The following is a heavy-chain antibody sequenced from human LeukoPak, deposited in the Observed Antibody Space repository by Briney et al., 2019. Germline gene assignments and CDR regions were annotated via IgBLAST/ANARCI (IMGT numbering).Heavy chain of an antibody. V-gene: IGHV4-4*07. D-gene: IGHD6-19*01. J-gene: IGHJ2*01. CDR1: GGSISSDY. CDR3: ARVAKNLDRIAVAGTSEWRANWYFDL. CDR2: IHTSGST. Sequence: RPSETLSLTCTVSGGSISSDYWTWIRQPAGKGLEWIGRIHTSGSTNYNPSLKSRVTMSVDTSKNQFSMKLSSVTAADTAVYYCARVAKNLDRIAVAGTSEWRANWYFDLWGRGTLVTVSS.